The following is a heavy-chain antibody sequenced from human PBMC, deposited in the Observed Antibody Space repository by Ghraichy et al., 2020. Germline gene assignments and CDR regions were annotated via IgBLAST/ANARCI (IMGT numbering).Heavy chain of an antibody. CDR2: ISGSGGST. J-gene: IGHJ4*02. CDR1: GFTFSSYA. V-gene: IGHV3-23*01. D-gene: IGHD6-19*01. CDR3: AKEAVSYIAVAGSFDY. Sequence: GGSLRLSCAASGFTFSSYAMSWVRQAPGKGLEWVSAISGSGGSTYYADSVKGRFTISRDNSKNTLYLQMNSLRAEDTAVYYCAKEAVSYIAVAGSFDYWGQGTLVTVSS.